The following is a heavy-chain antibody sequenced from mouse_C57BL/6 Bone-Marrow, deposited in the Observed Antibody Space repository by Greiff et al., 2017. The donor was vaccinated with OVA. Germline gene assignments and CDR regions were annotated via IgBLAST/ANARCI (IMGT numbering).Heavy chain of an antibody. CDR2: IWSDGST. Sequence: FQLQQSGPGLVAPSQSLSITCTVSGFSLTRYGVHWVRQPPGKGLEWLVVIWSDGSTTYNSALKSRLSISKDTSKSQVFLKMNSLQTDDTAMYYCAANSYLYYAMDYWGQGTSVTVSS. J-gene: IGHJ4*01. D-gene: IGHD5-1-1*01. CDR3: AANSYLYYAMDY. CDR1: GFSLTRYG. V-gene: IGHV2-6*03.